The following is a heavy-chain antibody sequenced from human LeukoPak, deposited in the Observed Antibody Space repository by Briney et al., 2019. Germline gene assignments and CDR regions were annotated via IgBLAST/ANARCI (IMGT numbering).Heavy chain of an antibody. D-gene: IGHD3-22*01. CDR2: ISSSSSTI. CDR3: ARDSSGYYGDLDY. V-gene: IGHV3-48*01. J-gene: IGHJ4*02. CDR1: GFTFINYS. Sequence: GGSLRLSCAASGFTFINYSMNWVRQAPGKGLEWLSYISSSSSTIYYADSVKGRFTISRDNAKNSLYLLMNSLRAEDTAVYYCARDSSGYYGDLDYWGQGTLVTVSS.